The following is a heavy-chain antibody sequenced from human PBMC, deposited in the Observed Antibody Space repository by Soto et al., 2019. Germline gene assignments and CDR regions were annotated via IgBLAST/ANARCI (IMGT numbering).Heavy chain of an antibody. Sequence: GGSLRLSCAASGFSFSDHCMDWVRQSPGKGLEWVARIRDKSNGYTIEYAASAKGRFTVSRDDSKNSLYLQMNSLRAEDTAVYYCARVASSDYGDSPLYFDYWGQGTLVTVSS. CDR1: GFSFSDHC. V-gene: IGHV3-72*01. D-gene: IGHD4-17*01. CDR3: ARVASSDYGDSPLYFDY. J-gene: IGHJ4*02. CDR2: IRDKSNGYTI.